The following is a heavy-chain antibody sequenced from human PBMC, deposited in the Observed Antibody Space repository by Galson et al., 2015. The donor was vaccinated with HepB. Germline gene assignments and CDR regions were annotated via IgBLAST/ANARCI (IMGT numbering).Heavy chain of an antibody. CDR2: ISTSGSST. J-gene: IGHJ4*02. D-gene: IGHD4/OR15-4a*01. Sequence: SLRLSCAVSGFTFSSYEMNWVRQSPGKGLEWISYISTSGSSTYYADSVKGRFTISRDNAKNSLFLQLNSLRVEDTAVYYCVRPDDYRTRGYFDYWGQG. CDR1: GFTFSSYE. V-gene: IGHV3-48*03. CDR3: VRPDDYRTRGYFDY.